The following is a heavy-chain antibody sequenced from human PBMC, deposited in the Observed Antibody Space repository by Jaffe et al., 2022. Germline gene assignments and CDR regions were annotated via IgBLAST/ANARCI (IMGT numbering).Heavy chain of an antibody. Sequence: QVQLVESGGGVVQPGGSLRLSCAASGFTFSSYGMHWVRQAPGKGLEWVAFIRYDGSNKYYADSVKGRFTISRDNSKNTLYLQMNSLRAEDTAVYYCAKDGTDYGDPYYYYYYMDVWGKGTTVTVSS. J-gene: IGHJ6*03. CDR3: AKDGTDYGDPYYYYYYMDV. CDR2: IRYDGSNK. V-gene: IGHV3-30*02. CDR1: GFTFSSYG. D-gene: IGHD4-17*01.